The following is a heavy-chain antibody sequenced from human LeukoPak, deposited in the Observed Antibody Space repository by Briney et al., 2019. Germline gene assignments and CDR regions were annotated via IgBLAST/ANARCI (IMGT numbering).Heavy chain of an antibody. CDR2: IFYNGST. V-gene: IGHV4-59*08. Sequence: SETLSLTCTVSGGSISSYFWSWIRQPPGKGLEWIGYIFYNGSTNYNPSLKSRVTISVDASKNQFSLKLSSVTAADTAVYYCASGGTYSSGWYYFDYWGQGTLVTVSS. J-gene: IGHJ4*02. CDR1: GGSISSYF. D-gene: IGHD6-19*01. CDR3: ASGGTYSSGWYYFDY.